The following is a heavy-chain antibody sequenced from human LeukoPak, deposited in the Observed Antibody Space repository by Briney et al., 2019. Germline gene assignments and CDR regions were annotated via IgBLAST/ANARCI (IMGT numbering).Heavy chain of an antibody. V-gene: IGHV3-21*05. CDR2: ISSTSADI. CDR1: GFIFSNHG. CDR3: ARRGPYFDY. D-gene: IGHD3-10*01. Sequence: GGSLRLSCTASGFIFSNHGMNWVRQAPGKGLKWISYISSTSADIYYVDSVKGRFTISRDNAKNSLYLQMNSLRAEDTAIYYCARRGPYFDYWGQGILVTVSS. J-gene: IGHJ4*02.